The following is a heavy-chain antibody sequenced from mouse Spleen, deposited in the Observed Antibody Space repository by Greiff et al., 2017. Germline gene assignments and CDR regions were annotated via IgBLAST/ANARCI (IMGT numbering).Heavy chain of an antibody. J-gene: IGHJ3*01. CDR1: GYTFTSYW. V-gene: IGHV1-7*01. D-gene: IGHD1-1*01. CDR2: INPGSGYT. Sequence: VQLQQSGAELVKPGASVKLSCKASGYTFTSYWMHWIQQRPGQGLEWIGYINPGSGYTKYNQKFKDKATLTADKSSTTVYMQLASLTFEDSAVYFCVRDYGSRYVGFAYWGQGTLVTVSA. CDR3: VRDYGSRYVGFAY.